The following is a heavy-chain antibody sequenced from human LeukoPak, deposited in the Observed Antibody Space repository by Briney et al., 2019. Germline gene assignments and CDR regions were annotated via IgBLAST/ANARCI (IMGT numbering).Heavy chain of an antibody. CDR1: GYTFTSYG. Sequence: ASVRVSCKASGYTFTSYGISWVRQAPGQGLEWMGWISAYNGNTNYAQKLQGRVTMTTDTSTSTAYMELSRLRSDDTAVYYCARDGRVGLFYENWFDPWGQGTLVTVSS. D-gene: IGHD2/OR15-2a*01. V-gene: IGHV1-18*01. J-gene: IGHJ5*02. CDR2: ISAYNGNT. CDR3: ARDGRVGLFYENWFDP.